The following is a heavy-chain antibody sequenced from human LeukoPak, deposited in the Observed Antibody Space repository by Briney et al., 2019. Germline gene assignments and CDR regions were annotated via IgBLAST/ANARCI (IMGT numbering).Heavy chain of an antibody. V-gene: IGHV1-24*01. CDR2: FDPEDGET. Sequence: ASVKVSCKVSGYTLTELSMHWVRQAPGKGLEWMGGFDPEDGETIYAQKFQGRVTMTEDTSTDTAYMELSSLRSEDTAVYYCARGLGLAVAVLTRDFDYWGQGTLVTVSS. CDR1: GYTLTELS. D-gene: IGHD6-19*01. J-gene: IGHJ4*02. CDR3: ARGLGLAVAVLTRDFDY.